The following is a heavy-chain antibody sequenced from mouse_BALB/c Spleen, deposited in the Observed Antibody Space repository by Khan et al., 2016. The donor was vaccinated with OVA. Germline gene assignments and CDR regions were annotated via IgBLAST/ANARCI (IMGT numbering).Heavy chain of an antibody. J-gene: IGHJ2*01. D-gene: IGHD2-10*01. CDR3: ARRPTYPFDL. V-gene: IGHV1-9*01. Sequence: QVQLKQSGTELMKPGASVKISCKATGYTFSSYWIEWVKQRPGHGLEWIGEILPGSDSTNYNEKFKGKATFTADASSNTAYMQLSSLTSEDSAVYYGARRPTYPFDLWGQGTTLTVSS. CDR2: ILPGSDST. CDR1: GYTFSSYW.